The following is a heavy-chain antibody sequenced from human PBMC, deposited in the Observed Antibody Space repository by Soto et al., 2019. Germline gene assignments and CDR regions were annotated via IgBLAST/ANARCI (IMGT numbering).Heavy chain of an antibody. Sequence: ELQLVESGGGLVQPGGSLRLSCVASGFSFSTYWMHWVRQAPGKGLVWVSRINTAGTTTPYADSVTGRFTISRDNAKNTLYLQMNSLRAEDTAVYYCGRGGGDYGDYPDYWGQGALVTVSS. V-gene: IGHV3-74*01. CDR3: GRGGGDYGDYPDY. CDR2: INTAGTTT. CDR1: GFSFSTYW. D-gene: IGHD4-17*01. J-gene: IGHJ4*02.